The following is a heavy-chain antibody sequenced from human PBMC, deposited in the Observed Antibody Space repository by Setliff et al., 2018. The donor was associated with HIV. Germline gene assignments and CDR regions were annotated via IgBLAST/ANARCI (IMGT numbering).Heavy chain of an antibody. D-gene: IGHD2-15*01. CDR3: ATDGSVVVVAGSGFDP. CDR1: GDTFSGHY. CDR2: INPNSGGT. V-gene: IGHV1-2*02. Sequence: GASVKVSCKASGDTFSGHYMHWVRQAPGQGLEWLGWINPNSGGTKYAQKFQGRLTMTRDTSITTVYMELSRLRSDDTAVYYCATDGSVVVVAGSGFDPRGQGTLVTVSS. J-gene: IGHJ5*02.